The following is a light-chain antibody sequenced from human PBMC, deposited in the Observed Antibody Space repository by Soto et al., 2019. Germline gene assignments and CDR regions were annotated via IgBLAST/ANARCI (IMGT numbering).Light chain of an antibody. J-gene: IGKJ3*01. CDR1: QAISNY. CDR2: DAS. CDR3: QQYDNLPLT. Sequence: DIQMTQSPSSLSASVGDRVTITCQASQAISNYLNWYQQKPGKAPKLLIYDASNLETGVPSRFSGSGSGTDFNFTISSLKPEDIATYYCQQYDNLPLTFGPGTKVDIK. V-gene: IGKV1-33*01.